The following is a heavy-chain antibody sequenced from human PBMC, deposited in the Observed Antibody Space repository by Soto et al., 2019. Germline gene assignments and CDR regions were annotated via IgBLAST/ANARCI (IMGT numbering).Heavy chain of an antibody. V-gene: IGHV4-39*01. CDR1: GASIDSKSYY. Sequence: QLQLQESGPGLVKPSATLSLTCSVSGASIDSKSYYWAWIRQPPGKGLEWIGNIFYAGDTFYSPSLKSRRTISVDLSQNQFSLRLSSVTAADTALYYCARLDLAYYGLDVWGQGATVLVSS. CDR2: IFYAGDT. CDR3: ARLDLAYYGLDV. J-gene: IGHJ6*02. D-gene: IGHD3-9*01.